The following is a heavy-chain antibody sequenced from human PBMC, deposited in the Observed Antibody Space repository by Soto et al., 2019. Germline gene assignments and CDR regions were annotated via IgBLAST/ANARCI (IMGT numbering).Heavy chain of an antibody. V-gene: IGHV3-13*01. Sequence: EVQLVESGGGLIQPGGSLRLSCAASGFTFSNHDMHWVRQGTGEGLECVAAIGSAGDTYYLGSVRGRFTISRENAKKTVYRQRYSLRVEETAGCYCVRGAVAGQVDAFHIWGQGTMVTVSS. CDR3: VRGAVAGQVDAFHI. CDR2: IGSAGDT. J-gene: IGHJ3*02. CDR1: GFTFSNHD. D-gene: IGHD6-19*01.